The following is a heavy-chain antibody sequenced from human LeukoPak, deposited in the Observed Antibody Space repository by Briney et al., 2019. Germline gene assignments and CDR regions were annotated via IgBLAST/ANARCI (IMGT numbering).Heavy chain of an antibody. Sequence: ASVKVSCKASGYTFTSYDINWVRQAPGQGLEWMGWMNPNSGNTGYAQKFQGRVTMTRNTSISTAYMELSSLRSEDTAVYYCARGGEMATIGDYWGQGTLVTVSS. CDR3: ARGGEMATIGDY. D-gene: IGHD5-24*01. J-gene: IGHJ4*02. V-gene: IGHV1-8*01. CDR2: MNPNSGNT. CDR1: GYTFTSYD.